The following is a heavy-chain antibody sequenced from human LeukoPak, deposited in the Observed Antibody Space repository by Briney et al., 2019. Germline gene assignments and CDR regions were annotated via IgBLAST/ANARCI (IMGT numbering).Heavy chain of an antibody. CDR3: ARDHCDDAACYPFDR. CDR1: GVSFYYYY. Sequence: SETLSLTCNVSGVSFYYYYWSWIRQPAGKGLEWIGRVYLGGSTNYNPSLKSRVMMSLDKANNQFSLRLSSVTAADTATYYCARDHCDDAACYPFDRWGQGTLVTVSS. J-gene: IGHJ4*02. D-gene: IGHD2-21*01. CDR2: VYLGGST. V-gene: IGHV4-4*07.